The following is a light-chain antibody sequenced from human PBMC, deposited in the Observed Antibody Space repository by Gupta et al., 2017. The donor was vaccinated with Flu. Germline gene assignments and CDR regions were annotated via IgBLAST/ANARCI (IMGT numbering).Light chain of an antibody. V-gene: IGKV1-9*01. Sequence: DVQLTQSPSFLSASVGDRVTITCRASQAISSYVAWYKQKPGKAPKLLIYVASSWQSGVPSRFSGSGFGKELTLTISSRQQEDFATYYCQQPRSYPRYTFGQGTKVEIK. CDR3: QQPRSYPRYT. CDR2: VAS. J-gene: IGKJ2*01. CDR1: QAISSY.